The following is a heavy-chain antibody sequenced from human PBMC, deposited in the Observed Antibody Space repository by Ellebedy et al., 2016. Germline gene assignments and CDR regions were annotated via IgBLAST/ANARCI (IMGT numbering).Heavy chain of an antibody. CDR1: GFTFSNYW. V-gene: IGHV3-9*01. Sequence: GGSLRLXCAASGFTFSNYWVSWVRQAPGKGLEWVSGISWNSGSIGYADSVKGRFTISRDNAKNSLYLQMNSLRAEDTALYYCAKDVEKYSSSWYPSDYWGQGTLVTVSS. D-gene: IGHD6-13*01. CDR2: ISWNSGSI. CDR3: AKDVEKYSSSWYPSDY. J-gene: IGHJ4*02.